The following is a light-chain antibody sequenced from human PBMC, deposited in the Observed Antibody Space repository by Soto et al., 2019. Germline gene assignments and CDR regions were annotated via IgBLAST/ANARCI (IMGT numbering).Light chain of an antibody. Sequence: EIVLTQSPATLSVSPGDKATLSCRASQSVSSDLAWYQQKPGQAPRLLLYGASTRATSVPARFSGCGSGTEFTLTISSLQSEDFAVYYCQQYNKWPRWTFGQGTKVEVK. CDR2: GAS. V-gene: IGKV3-15*01. J-gene: IGKJ1*01. CDR3: QQYNKWPRWT. CDR1: QSVSSD.